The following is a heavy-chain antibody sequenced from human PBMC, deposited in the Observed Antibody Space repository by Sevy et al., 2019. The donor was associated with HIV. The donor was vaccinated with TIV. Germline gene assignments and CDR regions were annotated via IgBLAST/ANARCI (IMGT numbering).Heavy chain of an antibody. V-gene: IGHV1-2*02. J-gene: IGHJ4*02. Sequence: ASVKVSCKASGYTFTGYYMHWVRQAPGQGLEWMGWINPNSGGTNYAQKFQGRVTMTRDTSSSTAYMELSRLRSDDTAVYYCAREGYCSSTSCYTEWGQGTLVTVSS. CDR1: GYTFTGYY. CDR3: AREGYCSSTSCYTE. D-gene: IGHD2-2*02. CDR2: INPNSGGT.